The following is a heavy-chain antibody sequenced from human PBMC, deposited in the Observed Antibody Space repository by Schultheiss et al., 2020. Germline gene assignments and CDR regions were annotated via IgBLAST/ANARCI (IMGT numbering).Heavy chain of an antibody. CDR2: IYTSGST. CDR3: ARAPRAAYCYYYGMDV. D-gene: IGHD6-25*01. J-gene: IGHJ6*02. CDR1: GGSISSGGYY. Sequence: SQTLSLTCTVSGGSISSGGYYWSWIRQHPGKGLEWIGRIYTSGSTNYNPSLKSRVTISVDTSKNQFSLKLSSVTAADTAVYYCARAPRAAYCYYYGMDVWGQGTTVTVAS. V-gene: IGHV4-61*02.